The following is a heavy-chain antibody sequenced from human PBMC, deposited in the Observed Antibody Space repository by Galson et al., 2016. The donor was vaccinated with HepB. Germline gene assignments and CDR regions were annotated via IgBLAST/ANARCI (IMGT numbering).Heavy chain of an antibody. Sequence: PALVTPPQTLTLTCTFSGFSLSTAGVGVGWIRQPPGKALEWLALIYWNDYKPYSPSLKSRLTITKDTSKNQVVLTMTNMDPVDTATYFCADRDFGSGSLDYWGPGTLVTVSS. CDR3: ADRDFGSGSLDY. CDR2: IYWNDYK. CDR1: GFSLSTAGVG. J-gene: IGHJ4*02. D-gene: IGHD3-10*01. V-gene: IGHV2-5*01.